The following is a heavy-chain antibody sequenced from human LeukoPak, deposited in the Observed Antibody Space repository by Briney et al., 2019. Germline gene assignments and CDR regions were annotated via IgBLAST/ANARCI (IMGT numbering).Heavy chain of an antibody. CDR1: GFTFDDYA. J-gene: IGHJ4*02. V-gene: IGHV3-9*03. CDR2: ISWNSGSI. Sequence: GGSLRLSCAASGFTFDDYAMHWVRQAPGKGLEWVSGISWNSGSIGYADSVKGRFTISRDNAKNSLYLQMNSLRAEDMALYYCAKAFQSHCSSTSCSTYFDYWGQGTLVTVSS. CDR3: AKAFQSHCSSTSCSTYFDY. D-gene: IGHD2-2*01.